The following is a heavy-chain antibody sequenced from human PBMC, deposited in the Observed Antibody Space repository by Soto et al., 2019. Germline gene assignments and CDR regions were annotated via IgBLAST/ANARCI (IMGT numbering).Heavy chain of an antibody. J-gene: IGHJ5*02. CDR3: ARDRHDFGSGYYINWFDP. D-gene: IGHD3-3*01. CDR2: IYYSGST. CDR1: GGSFSGYY. Sequence: SETLSLTCAVYGGSFSGYYWSWIRQPPGKGLEWIGYIYYSGSTNYNPSLKSRVTISVDTSKNQFSLKLSSVTAADTAVYYCARDRHDFGSGYYINWFDPWGQGTRVTVSS. V-gene: IGHV4-59*01.